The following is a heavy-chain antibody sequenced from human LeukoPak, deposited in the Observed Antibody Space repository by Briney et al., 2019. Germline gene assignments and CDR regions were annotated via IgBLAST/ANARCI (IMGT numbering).Heavy chain of an antibody. CDR3: ATYSAAGRTYYFDY. J-gene: IGHJ4*02. Sequence: ASVKVSCKASVYTFTGYYMHCVRQAPGQGLEWMGWINPNSDGTNYAQKFQGRVTMTRDTSISTAYMELRSLRSDDTAVYYCATYSAAGRTYYFDYWGQGALVTVSS. CDR1: VYTFTGYY. D-gene: IGHD6-13*01. V-gene: IGHV1-2*02. CDR2: INPNSDGT.